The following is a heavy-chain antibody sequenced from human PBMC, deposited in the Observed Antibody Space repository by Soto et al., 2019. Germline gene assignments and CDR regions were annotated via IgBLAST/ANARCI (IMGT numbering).Heavy chain of an antibody. Sequence: EVQLVESGGGLVKPGGSLRLSCAASGFTFSNAWMSWVRQAPGKGLEWVGRIKSKTDGGTTDYAAPVKGRFTISRDVSKYALDPQMYSLKTEDTAVYYCTLSKPRGTGIAAAGGHAFDIWGQGTMVTVSS. CDR2: IKSKTDGGTT. V-gene: IGHV3-15*01. CDR3: TLSKPRGTGIAAAGGHAFDI. CDR1: GFTFSNAW. D-gene: IGHD6-13*01. J-gene: IGHJ3*02.